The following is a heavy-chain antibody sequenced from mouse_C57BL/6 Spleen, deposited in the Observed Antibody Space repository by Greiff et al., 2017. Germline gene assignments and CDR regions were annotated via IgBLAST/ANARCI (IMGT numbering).Heavy chain of an antibody. D-gene: IGHD1-1*01. CDR2: IDPSDSYT. Sequence: QVQLKQPGAELVMPGASVKLSCKASGYTFTSYWMHWVKQRPGQGLEWIGEIDPSDSYTNYNPKFKGKSTLTVDKSSSTAYMQLISLTSEDSAVSYCSSRSVIATVLCYWYFDVWGTGTTVTVSS. V-gene: IGHV1-69*01. J-gene: IGHJ1*03. CDR3: SSRSVIATVLCYWYFDV. CDR1: GYTFTSYW.